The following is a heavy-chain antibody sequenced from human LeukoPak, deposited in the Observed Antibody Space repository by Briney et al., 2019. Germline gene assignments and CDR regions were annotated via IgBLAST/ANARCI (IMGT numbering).Heavy chain of an antibody. V-gene: IGHV3-23*01. CDR2: ISGSDGSS. CDR3: AKDWSRAARYYYFDY. D-gene: IGHD6-6*01. CDR1: GFTFSSYD. Sequence: QPGASLTLSCAASGFTFSSYDMSWVRQPPGKGLEWVSDISGSDGSSYYADSVKGRFTISRDNSKNTLYQQMNSLRAEDTAVYYCAKDWSRAARYYYFDYWGQGTLVTVSS. J-gene: IGHJ4*02.